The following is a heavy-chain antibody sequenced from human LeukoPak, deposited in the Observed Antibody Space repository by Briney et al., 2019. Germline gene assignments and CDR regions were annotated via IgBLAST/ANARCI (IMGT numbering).Heavy chain of an antibody. CDR1: GGSISSSNW. D-gene: IGHD2-15*01. J-gene: IGHJ4*02. CDR2: IYHSGST. CDR3: NTVVAARSYYFDY. V-gene: IGHV4-4*02. Sequence: SETLSLTCAVSGGSISSSNWWSWVRQPPGKGLEWIGEIYHSGSTNYNPSLKSRVTISVDKSKNQFSLKLSSVTAADTAVYYCNTVVAARSYYFDYWGQGTLVTVSS.